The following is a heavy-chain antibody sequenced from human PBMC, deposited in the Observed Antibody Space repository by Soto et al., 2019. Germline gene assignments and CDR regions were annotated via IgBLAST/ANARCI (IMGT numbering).Heavy chain of an antibody. Sequence: EVQLVESGGGLVKPGGSLRLSCAASGFTFSTYIMNWVRQAPGKGLEWVSSISSSSTYIYYADSVKGRFTISRDNAKNSLYLQMNSLRAEDPAVYYCARGGYCSSTSCPLRPFDYWGQGTLVTVSS. CDR1: GFTFSTYI. CDR2: ISSSSTYI. CDR3: ARGGYCSSTSCPLRPFDY. D-gene: IGHD2-2*01. J-gene: IGHJ4*02. V-gene: IGHV3-21*01.